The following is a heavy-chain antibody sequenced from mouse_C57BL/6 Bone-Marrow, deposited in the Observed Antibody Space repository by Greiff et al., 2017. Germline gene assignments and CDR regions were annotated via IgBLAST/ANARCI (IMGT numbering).Heavy chain of an antibody. CDR3: ARRSRDWFAY. V-gene: IGHV1-81*01. CDR1: GYTFTSYG. D-gene: IGHD1-1*01. J-gene: IGHJ3*01. CDR2: IYPRSGNT. Sequence: QVQLQQSGAELARPGASVKLSCKASGYTFTSYGISWVKQRTGQGLEWIGEIYPRSGNTYYNEKFKGKATLTADKSSSTAYMELRSLTSADSAVYFCARRSRDWFAYWGQGTLVTVSA.